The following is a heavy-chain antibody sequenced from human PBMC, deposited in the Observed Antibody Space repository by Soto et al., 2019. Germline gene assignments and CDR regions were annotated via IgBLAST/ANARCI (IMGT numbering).Heavy chain of an antibody. CDR3: AKDRRAGGNSAFYFDF. J-gene: IGHJ4*02. CDR2: ISATGGGT. D-gene: IGHD3-16*01. Sequence: LRLSCAASGFKFSNYAMSWVRQAPWKGLEWVSLISATGGGTYYADSVKGRFTISRDNSHNTLYLQVHSLTAEDTAVYYCAKDRRAGGNSAFYFDFWGQGAQVTVSS. V-gene: IGHV3-23*01. CDR1: GFKFSNYA.